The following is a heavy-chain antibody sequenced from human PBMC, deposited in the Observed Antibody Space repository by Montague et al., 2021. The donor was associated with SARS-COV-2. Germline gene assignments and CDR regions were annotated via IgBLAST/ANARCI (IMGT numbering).Heavy chain of an antibody. V-gene: IGHV3-33*01. Sequence: SLSLSCAASGFIFSSYGMHWVRQAPGKGLEWVAHIWYDGSNENYVDSVKGRFTISRDNFKNTLYLQMNSLRAEDTAIYYCARGSVGGYYFDYWGQGTLVTVS. D-gene: IGHD1-26*01. CDR2: IWYDGSNE. CDR1: GFIFSSYG. J-gene: IGHJ4*02. CDR3: ARGSVGGYYFDY.